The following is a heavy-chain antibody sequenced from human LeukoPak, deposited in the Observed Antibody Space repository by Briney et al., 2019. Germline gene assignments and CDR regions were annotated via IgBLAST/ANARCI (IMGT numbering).Heavy chain of an antibody. Sequence: GGSLRLSCAASGFTFSSYGMSWVRQAPGKGLEWVSAISGSGGSTYYADSVKGRFTISRDNAKNTLYLQMNSLRAEDTAVYYCARDWFHAIDYWGQGTLVTVSS. D-gene: IGHD2/OR15-2a*01. CDR2: ISGSGGST. CDR3: ARDWFHAIDY. J-gene: IGHJ4*02. V-gene: IGHV3-23*01. CDR1: GFTFSSYG.